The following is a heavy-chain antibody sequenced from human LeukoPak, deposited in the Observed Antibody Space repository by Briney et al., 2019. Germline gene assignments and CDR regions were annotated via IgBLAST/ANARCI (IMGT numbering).Heavy chain of an antibody. J-gene: IGHJ4*02. V-gene: IGHV3-23*01. CDR1: GFTFSSYG. Sequence: GGTLRLSCAASGFTFSSYGMSWVRQAPGKGLEWVSAISGSGGSTYYADSVKGRFTISRDNSKNTLYLQMNSLRAEDTAVYYCAKNTFGGVIARGYFDYWGQGILVTVSS. D-gene: IGHD3-16*02. CDR2: ISGSGGST. CDR3: AKNTFGGVIARGYFDY.